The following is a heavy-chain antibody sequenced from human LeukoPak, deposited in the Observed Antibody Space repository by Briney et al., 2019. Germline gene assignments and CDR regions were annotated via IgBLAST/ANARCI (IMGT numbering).Heavy chain of an antibody. D-gene: IGHD3-22*01. CDR3: ARGDYYDSSGYYRL. J-gene: IGHJ4*02. V-gene: IGHV4-30-2*05. CDR2: IYHSGST. CDR1: GGSISSGGYY. Sequence: PSQTLSLTCTVSGGSISSGGYYWSWIRQPPGKGLEWIGYIYHSGSTYYNPSLKSRVTISVDTSKNQFSLKLSSVTAADTAVYYCARGDYYDSSGYYRLWGQGTLVTVSS.